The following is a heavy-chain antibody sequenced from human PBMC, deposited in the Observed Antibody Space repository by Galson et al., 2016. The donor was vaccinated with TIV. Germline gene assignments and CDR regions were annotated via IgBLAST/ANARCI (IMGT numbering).Heavy chain of an antibody. V-gene: IGHV3-73*01. CDR3: TTYYYDSDDYFYFAY. J-gene: IGHJ4*02. CDR1: GFTFSGSA. D-gene: IGHD3-22*01. Sequence: SLRLSCAASGFTFSGSAMHWVRQAPGKGLEWVGRIRSKGNNYATVFAVSGKGRFTISRDDSENTAYPQMNGLKAEDTAVYFCTTYYYDSDDYFYFAYWGQGTLVTVAS. CDR2: IRSKGNNYAT.